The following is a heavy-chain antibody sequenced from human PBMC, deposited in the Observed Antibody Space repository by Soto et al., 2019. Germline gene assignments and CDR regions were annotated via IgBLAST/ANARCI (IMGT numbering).Heavy chain of an antibody. Sequence: EVQLLESGGGLVQPGGSLRLSCAASGFTFSSYAMRWVRQAPVKGLEWVSAISGSGDSTYYADSVKGRFTISRDNSKNTLDLQMNRLRAEDTAVYYCARRGSGSYYDYWGQGTLVTVSS. CDR1: GFTFSSYA. CDR3: ARRGSGSYYDY. D-gene: IGHD1-26*01. J-gene: IGHJ4*02. V-gene: IGHV3-23*01. CDR2: ISGSGDST.